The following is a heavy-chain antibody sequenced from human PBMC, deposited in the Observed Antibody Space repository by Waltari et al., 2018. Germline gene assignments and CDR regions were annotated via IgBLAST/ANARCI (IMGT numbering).Heavy chain of an antibody. Sequence: QVQLQESGPGLVQPSQTLSLTCTGSGGSVSSGSYSWSWIRQPAGKGLEWIGRIYTSGSTNYNPSLKSRVTISVDTSKNQFSLKLSSVTAADTAVYYCARENWNDSPNWFDPWGQGTLVTVSS. CDR1: GGSVSSGSYS. V-gene: IGHV4-61*02. D-gene: IGHD1-1*01. CDR3: ARENWNDSPNWFDP. CDR2: IYTSGST. J-gene: IGHJ5*02.